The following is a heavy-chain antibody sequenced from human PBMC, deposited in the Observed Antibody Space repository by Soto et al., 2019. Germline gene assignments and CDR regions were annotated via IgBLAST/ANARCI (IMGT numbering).Heavy chain of an antibody. CDR1: GFSFSNAW. D-gene: IGHD3-22*01. J-gene: IGHJ4*02. Sequence: EVQLVEPGGGLVKPGGSLRLSCAGSGFSFSNAWMRWVRQAPGKGLEWVGRIKSKTDGGTTDYAAPVKGRFTISRDDSTNTLYLQMNSLKTEDTAVYYCTTEVDYYDSSGYYRYYFDYWGQGTLVTVSS. CDR2: IKSKTDGGTT. CDR3: TTEVDYYDSSGYYRYYFDY. V-gene: IGHV3-15*01.